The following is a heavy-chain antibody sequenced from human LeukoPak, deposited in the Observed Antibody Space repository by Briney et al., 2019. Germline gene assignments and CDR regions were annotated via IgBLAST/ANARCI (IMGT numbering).Heavy chain of an antibody. V-gene: IGHV3-23*01. CDR3: AKDATASPYFHWFDN. CDR2: ISSGDRT. CDR1: GFTFSSYA. Sequence: PGGSLRLSCAASGFTFSSYAMNWVRQAPGKGLEWVAGISSGDRTFHAESVKCRFTISRDKSKDTLYLQMNSLRAEDTAVYYCAKDATASPYFHWFDNWGQGTQVIVS. J-gene: IGHJ4*02. D-gene: IGHD3-9*01.